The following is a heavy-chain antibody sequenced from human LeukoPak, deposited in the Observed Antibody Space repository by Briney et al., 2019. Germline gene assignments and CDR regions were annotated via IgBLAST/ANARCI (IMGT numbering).Heavy chain of an antibody. CDR3: ARMARDAFDI. V-gene: IGHV4-34*01. D-gene: IGHD5-24*01. Sequence: PSETLSLTCAVYGGSFSGYYWSWIRQPPGKGLDWIGEINHSGSTNYNPSLRSRVTISVDTSKNQFSLKLSSVTAADTAVYYCARMARDAFDIWGQGTMVTVSS. J-gene: IGHJ3*02. CDR1: GGSFSGYY. CDR2: INHSGST.